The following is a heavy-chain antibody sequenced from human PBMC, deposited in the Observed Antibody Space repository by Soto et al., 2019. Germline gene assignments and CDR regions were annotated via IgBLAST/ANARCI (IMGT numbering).Heavy chain of an antibody. V-gene: IGHV1-69*01. J-gene: IGHJ4*02. Sequence: QVQLVQSGAEVKKPGSSVKFSCKASGVTFGSYGIKWVRQAPGQGLEWLGGIIPIFGTGNYAQKFQGRATITADESTSTVYMELSSLRSDDTAVYYCAREGFSVSYLPYWGQGTLVTVSS. CDR1: GVTFGSYG. CDR2: IIPIFGTG. D-gene: IGHD1-26*01. CDR3: AREGFSVSYLPY.